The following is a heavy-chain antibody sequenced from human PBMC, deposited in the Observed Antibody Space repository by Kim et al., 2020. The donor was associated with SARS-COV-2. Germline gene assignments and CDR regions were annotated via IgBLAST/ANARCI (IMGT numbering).Heavy chain of an antibody. CDR2: IYYSGST. V-gene: IGHV4-39*01. D-gene: IGHD3-10*01. J-gene: IGHJ6*02. CDR1: GGSISSSSYY. CDR3: AKTTYGSGSYYNVGPHHGMDV. Sequence: SETLSLTCTVSGGSISSSSYYWGWIRQPPGKGLEWIGSIYYSGSTYYNPSLKSRVTISVDTSKNQFSLKLSSVTAADTAVYYCAKTTYGSGSYYNVGPHHGMDVWGQGTTVTVSS.